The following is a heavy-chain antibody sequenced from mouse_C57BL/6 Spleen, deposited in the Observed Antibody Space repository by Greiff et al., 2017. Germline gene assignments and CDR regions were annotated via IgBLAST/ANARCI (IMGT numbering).Heavy chain of an antibody. D-gene: IGHD6-1*01. Sequence: QVQLQQPGAELVKPGASVKLSCKASGYTFTSYWMQWVKQRPGQGLEWIGEIDPSDSYTNYNQKFKGKATLTVDTSSSTAYMQLSSLTSEDSAVYYCAATRRPVDYWGQGTTLTDSS. J-gene: IGHJ2*01. CDR1: GYTFTSYW. CDR2: IDPSDSYT. CDR3: AATRRPVDY. V-gene: IGHV1-50*01.